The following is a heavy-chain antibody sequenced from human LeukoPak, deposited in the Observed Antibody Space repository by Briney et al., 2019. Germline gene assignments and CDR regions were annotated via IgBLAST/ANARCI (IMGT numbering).Heavy chain of an antibody. J-gene: IGHJ3*02. Sequence: GGSLRLSCAASGFTVSSNYMSWIRQAPGKGLEWVSALYSGGTTYYADSVKGRYTISGDNSKNALYLQMNSLRADDTAVYYCAREILTGYAFDIWGQGTMVPVSS. D-gene: IGHD7-27*01. CDR3: AREILTGYAFDI. CDR1: GFTVSSNY. CDR2: LYSGGTT. V-gene: IGHV3-66*01.